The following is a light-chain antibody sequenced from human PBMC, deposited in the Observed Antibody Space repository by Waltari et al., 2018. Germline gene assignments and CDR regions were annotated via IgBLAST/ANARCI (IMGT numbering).Light chain of an antibody. CDR2: DAS. Sequence: DIQMTQSPSTLSASIGDRVTITCRASQSLSSWLAWYQQSPGKAPKRLVYDASTVQSGVPSRFSGSGSGTEFTLTISSLQPEDFATYYCQHYTRYSITFGQGTRLEIK. CDR3: QHYTRYSIT. CDR1: QSLSSW. J-gene: IGKJ5*01. V-gene: IGKV1-5*01.